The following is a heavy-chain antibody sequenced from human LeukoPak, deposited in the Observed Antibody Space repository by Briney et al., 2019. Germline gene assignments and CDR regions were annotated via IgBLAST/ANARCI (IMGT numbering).Heavy chain of an antibody. CDR3: ARGPLKYSSSWYGSY. D-gene: IGHD6-13*01. J-gene: IGHJ4*02. Sequence: GGSLRLSCAASGFTFSSYGMHWVRQAPGKGLEWVAVIWYDGSNKYYADSVKGRFTISRDNSKNTLYLQMNSLRAEDTAVYYCARGPLKYSSSWYGSYWSQGTLVTVSS. CDR2: IWYDGSNK. CDR1: GFTFSSYG. V-gene: IGHV3-33*01.